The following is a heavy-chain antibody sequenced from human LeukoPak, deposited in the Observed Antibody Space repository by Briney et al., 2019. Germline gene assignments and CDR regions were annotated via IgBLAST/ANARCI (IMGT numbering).Heavy chain of an antibody. J-gene: IGHJ4*02. Sequence: QSGGSLRLSCAASGFTFSSYAMTWVRQPPGKGLHWVSAVSGSDDSTYYADSVKGRFSISRDNSKNTLYLQMNSLRADDTAVYYCAKSLRAYSYGYFDYWGQGTLLTVSS. D-gene: IGHD5-18*01. CDR3: AKSLRAYSYGYFDY. CDR1: GFTFSSYA. V-gene: IGHV3-23*01. CDR2: VSGSDDST.